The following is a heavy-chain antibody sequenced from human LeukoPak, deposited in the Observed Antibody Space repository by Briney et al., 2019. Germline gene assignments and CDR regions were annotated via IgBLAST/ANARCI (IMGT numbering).Heavy chain of an antibody. J-gene: IGHJ6*01. CDR1: GGSINDAY. CDR2: IYYTGST. D-gene: IGHD6-25*01. Sequence: PSETLSLTCTVSGGSINDAYWSWLRQSPGRGLEGIGYIYYTGSTNYHPTLRGRVTISSATSKKQFSLTLSSVTAADTAVYYCARRQAVHSSVWTWGPKKKANEDGLDVWGQGTTVTVSS. CDR3: ARRQAVHSSVWTWGPKKKANEDGLDV. V-gene: IGHV4-59*08.